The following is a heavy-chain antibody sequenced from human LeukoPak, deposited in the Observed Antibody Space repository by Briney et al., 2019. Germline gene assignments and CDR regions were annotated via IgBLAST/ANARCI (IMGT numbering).Heavy chain of an antibody. CDR2: IRFDGSDE. CDR1: EFTFNSYG. CDR3: AKNGGWYAFDI. V-gene: IGHV3-30*02. D-gene: IGHD1-1*01. Sequence: GGSLRLSCTASEFTFNSYGMHWVRQAPGKGLEWVAFIRFDGSDEHYADSVKGRFTISRDNSKNTLYLQMNSLRAEDTAVYYCAKNGGWYAFDIWGQGTMVTASS. J-gene: IGHJ3*02.